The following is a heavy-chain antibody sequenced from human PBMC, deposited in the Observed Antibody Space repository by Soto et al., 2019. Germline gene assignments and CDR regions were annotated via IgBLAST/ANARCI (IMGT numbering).Heavy chain of an antibody. D-gene: IGHD3-22*01. CDR1: GGSLNSYY. J-gene: IGHJ5*02. Sequence: SETLSLTYTVSGGSLNSYYWTWIRQSPGKGLEWIGYVSSTGSTNYNPSLKSRLTMSLDTSTNEVSLSLTSVTAADAAVYFCARFSPPRKSYDSNPGWFDPWGQGIMVTVSS. V-gene: IGHV4-59*01. CDR2: VSSTGST. CDR3: ARFSPPRKSYDSNPGWFDP.